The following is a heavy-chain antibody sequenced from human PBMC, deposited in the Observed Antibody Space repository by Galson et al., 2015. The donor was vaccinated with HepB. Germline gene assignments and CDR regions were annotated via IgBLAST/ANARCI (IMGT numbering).Heavy chain of an antibody. Sequence: SLRLSCAVSGFTFSCYSMNWVRQAPGKGLEWVSYISSSSNTIYDADSVKVRFTISRANAKNSLYLQMISLRAEDTAVYYCAGTPLYDSTLGDYWGQGTLVTVSS. CDR1: GFTFSCYS. V-gene: IGHV3-48*04. CDR2: ISSSSNTI. CDR3: AGTPLYDSTLGDY. D-gene: IGHD3-22*01. J-gene: IGHJ4*02.